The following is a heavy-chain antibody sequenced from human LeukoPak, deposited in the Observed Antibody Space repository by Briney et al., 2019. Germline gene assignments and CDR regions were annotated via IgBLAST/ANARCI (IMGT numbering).Heavy chain of an antibody. CDR2: INYSGTI. CDR1: GDSFSNSDFF. D-gene: IGHD5-24*01. Sequence: SETLSLTCTVSGDSFSNSDFFWGWIRQPPGKGLEWIANINYSGTIYYNPSLKSRVTISVDTSKNQFSLKLSSVTAADTAVYYCARGPRWLQDYFNYWGQGTLVTVSS. J-gene: IGHJ4*02. CDR3: ARGPRWLQDYFNY. V-gene: IGHV4-39*07.